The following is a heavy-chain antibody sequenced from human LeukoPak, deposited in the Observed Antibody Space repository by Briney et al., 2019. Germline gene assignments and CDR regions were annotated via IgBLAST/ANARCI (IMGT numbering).Heavy chain of an antibody. CDR2: IYYSGST. CDR3: ARDRSEEDIVLMVYANQSRGGAFDI. CDR1: GGSISSGGYY. V-gene: IGHV4-31*03. J-gene: IGHJ3*02. Sequence: SETLSLTCTVSGGSISSGGYYWSWIRQHPGKGLEWIGYIYYSGSTYYNPSLKSRVTISVDTSKNQFSLKLSSVTAADTAVYYCARDRSEEDIVLMVYANQSRGGAFDIWGQGTMVTVSS. D-gene: IGHD2-8*01.